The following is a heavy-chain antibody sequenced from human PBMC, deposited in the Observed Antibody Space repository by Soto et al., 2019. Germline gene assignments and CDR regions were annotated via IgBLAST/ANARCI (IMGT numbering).Heavy chain of an antibody. D-gene: IGHD2-21*01. CDR1: GFTFSDNA. CDR2: ISNRGSSA. CDR3: SNAFCDAASRFPCES. V-gene: IGHV3-23*04. Sequence: EVHLVQSGGGLVQPGESLSLSCVASGFTFSDNAMHWVRQTPGKGLEWVAAISNRGSSAYDADSVRGRFTISRYKYTKTLSLHMHTLRVEDTAVYFCSNAFCDAASRFPCESWGQGTPVAVSP. J-gene: IGHJ4*02.